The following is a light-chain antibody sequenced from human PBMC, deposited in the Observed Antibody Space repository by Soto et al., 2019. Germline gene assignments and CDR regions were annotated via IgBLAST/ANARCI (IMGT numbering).Light chain of an antibody. CDR1: SGINVGTYR. CDR2: YKSDSDK. V-gene: IGLV5-45*02. J-gene: IGLJ2*01. CDR3: MIWHSSAVV. Sequence: QPVLTQPSCLSASPGASASLTCTLRSGINVGTYRIYWYQQKPGSPPQYLLRYKSDSDKQQGSGVPSRFSGSKDASANAGILLISGLQSEDEADYYCMIWHSSAVVFGGGTKLTVL.